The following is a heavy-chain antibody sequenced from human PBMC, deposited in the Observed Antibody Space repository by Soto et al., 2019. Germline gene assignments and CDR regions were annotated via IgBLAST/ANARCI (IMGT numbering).Heavy chain of an antibody. CDR3: AREGMTTVTTDDY. D-gene: IGHD4-17*01. CDR2: IYYSGST. Sequence: SETLSLTCTVSGGSISSSSYYWGWIRQPPGKGLEWIGSIYYSGSTYYNPSLKSRVTISVDTSKNQFSLKLSSVTAADTAVYYCAREGMTTVTTDDYWGQGTLVTVSS. CDR1: GGSISSSSYY. J-gene: IGHJ4*02. V-gene: IGHV4-39*01.